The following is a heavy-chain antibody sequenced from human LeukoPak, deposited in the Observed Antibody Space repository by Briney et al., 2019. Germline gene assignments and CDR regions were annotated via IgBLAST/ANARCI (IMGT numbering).Heavy chain of an antibody. CDR3: ARDVAVAGTLPYYGMDV. CDR1: GYTFTSYG. CDR2: ISAYNGNT. Sequence: ASVKVSCKASGYTFTSYGISWVRQAPGQGLEWMGWISAYNGNTNYAQKLQGRVTMTTDTSTSTAYMELRSLRSDDTAVYYCARDVAVAGTLPYYGMDVWGQGTTVTVSS. J-gene: IGHJ6*02. V-gene: IGHV1-18*01. D-gene: IGHD6-19*01.